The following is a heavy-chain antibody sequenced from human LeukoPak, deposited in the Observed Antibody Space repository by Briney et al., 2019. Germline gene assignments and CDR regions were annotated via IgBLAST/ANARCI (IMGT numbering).Heavy chain of an antibody. J-gene: IGHJ5*02. CDR3: ARVRAAAGIGGLDP. CDR2: ISAYNGNT. Sequence: ASVKVSCKASGYTFTSYGISWVRQAPGQGLEWMGWISAYNGNTNYAQKLQGRVTMTTDTSTSTAYMELRSLRSDDTAVYYCARVRAAAGIGGLDPWGQGTLVTVSS. CDR1: GYTFTSYG. D-gene: IGHD6-13*01. V-gene: IGHV1-18*01.